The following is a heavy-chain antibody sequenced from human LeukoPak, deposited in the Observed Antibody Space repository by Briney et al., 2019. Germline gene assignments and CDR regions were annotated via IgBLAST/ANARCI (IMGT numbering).Heavy chain of an antibody. CDR2: IYYSGST. Sequence: SETLSLTYTVSGGSISSSSYYWGWIRQPPGKGLEWIGSIYYSGSTYYNPSLKSRVTISVDTSKNQFSLKLSSVTAADTAVYYCARHEGDYWGQGTLVTVSS. J-gene: IGHJ4*02. CDR1: GGSISSSSYY. V-gene: IGHV4-39*01. CDR3: ARHEGDY.